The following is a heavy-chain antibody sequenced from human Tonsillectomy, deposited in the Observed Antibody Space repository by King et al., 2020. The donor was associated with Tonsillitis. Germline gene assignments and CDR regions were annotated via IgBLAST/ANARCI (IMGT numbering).Heavy chain of an antibody. CDR3: VRGSVGTLIGYLY. Sequence: QLVQSGGGVVQPGRSLRLSCAASGFTFSTYDMHWVRQPPGKGLEWVALISYHGSDKYYADSVKGRFTISRDNSKNILHLQINSLRVEDTAVYYCVRGSVGTLIGYLYWGQGTLVTVSS. D-gene: IGHD3-9*01. V-gene: IGHV3-30*04. CDR1: GFTFSTYD. J-gene: IGHJ4*02. CDR2: ISYHGSDK.